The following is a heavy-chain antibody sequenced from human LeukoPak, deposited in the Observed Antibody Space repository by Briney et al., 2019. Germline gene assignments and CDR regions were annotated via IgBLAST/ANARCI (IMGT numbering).Heavy chain of an antibody. Sequence: SGPTLVYPTQTLTLTCTFSGFSLSTSGVGVGWIRQPPGKALEWLALIYWNDDKRYSPSLKSRLTITKDTSKNQVVLTMTNMDPVDTATYYCAHRLGYCSSTSCYTFGHNWFDPWGQGTLVTVSS. CDR3: AHRLGYCSSTSCYTFGHNWFDP. CDR2: IYWNDDK. V-gene: IGHV2-5*01. J-gene: IGHJ5*02. D-gene: IGHD2-2*02. CDR1: GFSLSTSGVG.